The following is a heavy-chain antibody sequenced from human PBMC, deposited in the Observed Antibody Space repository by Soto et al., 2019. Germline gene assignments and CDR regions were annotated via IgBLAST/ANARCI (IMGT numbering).Heavy chain of an antibody. V-gene: IGHV1-69*13. D-gene: IGHD1-26*01. CDR1: GVTFSSYS. CDR2: IIPIFGTA. J-gene: IGHJ4*02. CDR3: AREIGFSGSYYFDY. Sequence: SLKGSCTTSGVTFSSYSISCVRQSPGQGLEWMGGIIPIFGTANYAQKFQGRVTITADESTSTAYMELSSLRSEDTAVYYCAREIGFSGSYYFDYWGRGTLVTVSS.